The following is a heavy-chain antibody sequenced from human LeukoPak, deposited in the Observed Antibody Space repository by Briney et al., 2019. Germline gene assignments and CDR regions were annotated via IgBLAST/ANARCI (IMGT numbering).Heavy chain of an antibody. CDR2: ISGSGGST. J-gene: IGHJ4*02. CDR3: AKGTLVDWLLFYYFDY. Sequence: GGSLRFSCAASGFTFSSYAMSWVRQAPGKGLEWVSAISGSGGSTYYADSVKGRFTISRDNSKNTLYLQMNSLRAEDTAVYYCAKGTLVDWLLFYYFDYWGQGTLVTVSS. D-gene: IGHD3-9*01. V-gene: IGHV3-23*01. CDR1: GFTFSSYA.